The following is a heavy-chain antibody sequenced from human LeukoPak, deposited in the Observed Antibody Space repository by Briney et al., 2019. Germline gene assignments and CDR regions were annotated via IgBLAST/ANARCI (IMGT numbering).Heavy chain of an antibody. CDR3: ARAGDFWSGYPDAFDI. D-gene: IGHD3-3*01. CDR1: GFTFSSYS. Sequence: GGSLRLSCAASGFTFSSYSMNWVRQAPGKGLEWVSSISSSSSCIYYADSVKGRFTISRDNAKNSLYLQMNSLRAEDTAVYYCARAGDFWSGYPDAFDIWGQGTMVTVSS. V-gene: IGHV3-21*01. CDR2: ISSSSSCI. J-gene: IGHJ3*02.